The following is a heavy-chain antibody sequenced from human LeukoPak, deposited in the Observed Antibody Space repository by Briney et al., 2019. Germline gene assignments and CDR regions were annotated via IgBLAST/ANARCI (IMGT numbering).Heavy chain of an antibody. J-gene: IGHJ4*02. CDR3: QKTAYDILTDPNYFDS. V-gene: IGHV5-51*03. CDR2: ILPGNSDT. Sequence: GESLKISCKGSGYSFSNYWIGWVRQMPGKGLEWVGIILPGNSDTRYSPSFQGQVTMSAEKSISTAYLQWSSLKAADTAMYYSQKTAYDILTDPNYFDSWGQGTLVTVSS. CDR1: GYSFSNYW. D-gene: IGHD3-9*01.